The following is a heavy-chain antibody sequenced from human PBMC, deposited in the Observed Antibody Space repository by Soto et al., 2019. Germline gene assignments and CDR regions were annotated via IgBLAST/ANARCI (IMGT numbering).Heavy chain of an antibody. Sequence: ASVKVSCKASGYTFTSYAMHWVRQAPGQRLEWMGWINAGNGKTKYSQKFQGRVTMTEDTSTSTAYMELSRLRSEDTAIYYCAAIPGGLGIRDDWGQGTLVTVSS. V-gene: IGHV1-3*01. J-gene: IGHJ4*02. CDR3: AAIPGGLGIRDD. D-gene: IGHD6-6*01. CDR1: GYTFTSYA. CDR2: INAGNGKT.